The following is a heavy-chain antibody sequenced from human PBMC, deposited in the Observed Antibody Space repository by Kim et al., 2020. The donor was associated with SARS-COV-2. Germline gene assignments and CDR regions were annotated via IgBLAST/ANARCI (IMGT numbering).Heavy chain of an antibody. Sequence: SETLSLTCTVSGGSTSSHYWNWIRQPPGKGLEWIGYIYYSGSTDYNPSLKSRVTISIDTSKNQFSLKLTSVTAADTAVYYCASRRDDYAALDYWGQGTLVTVSS. CDR1: GGSTSSHY. CDR2: IYYSGST. J-gene: IGHJ4*02. V-gene: IGHV4-59*11. D-gene: IGHD4-17*01. CDR3: ASRRDDYAALDY.